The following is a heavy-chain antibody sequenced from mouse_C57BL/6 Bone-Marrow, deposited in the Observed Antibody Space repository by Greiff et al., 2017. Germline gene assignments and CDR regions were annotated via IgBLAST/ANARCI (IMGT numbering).Heavy chain of an antibody. CDR1: GYTFTSYT. V-gene: IGHV1-4*01. D-gene: IGHD2-4*01. CDR2: INPSSGYT. CDR3: APYYDYDGAWFAY. Sequence: VKLMESGAELARPGASVKMSCKASGYTFTSYTMHWVKQRPGQGLEWIGYINPSSGYTKYNQKFKDKATLTADKSSSTAYMQLSSLTSEDSAVYYCAPYYDYDGAWFAYWGQGTLVTVSA. J-gene: IGHJ3*01.